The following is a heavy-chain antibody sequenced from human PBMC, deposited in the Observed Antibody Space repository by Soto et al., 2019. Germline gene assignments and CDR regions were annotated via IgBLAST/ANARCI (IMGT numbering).Heavy chain of an antibody. CDR1: GDSVSSNSAA. J-gene: IGHJ5*02. D-gene: IGHD6-25*01. V-gene: IGHV6-1*01. CDR2: TYYRSKWYN. CDR3: ARDRVAAHSPTNSLGSVGGYNWFDP. Sequence: PSQTLSLTCAISGDSVSSNSAAWNWIRQSPSRGLEWLGRTYYRSKWYNDYAVSVKSRITINPDTSKNQFSLQLNSVTPEDTDVYYFARDRVAAHSPTNSLGSVGGYNWFDPWGQGTRVTVSS.